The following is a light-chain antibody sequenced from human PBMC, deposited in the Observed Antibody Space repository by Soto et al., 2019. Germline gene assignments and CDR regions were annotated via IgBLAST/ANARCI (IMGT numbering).Light chain of an antibody. CDR1: QDISTY. J-gene: IGKJ4*01. V-gene: IGKV1-27*01. CDR2: AAY. CDR3: QKYDNAPLT. Sequence: DIQMTQAPSSLSASVGDRVTITCRARQDISTYLAWYQQKPGKVPKLLISAAYTLQSGVPPRFSGSGSGTDFTLTISSLQTADVATYDCQKYDNAPLTFGGGTKVEIK.